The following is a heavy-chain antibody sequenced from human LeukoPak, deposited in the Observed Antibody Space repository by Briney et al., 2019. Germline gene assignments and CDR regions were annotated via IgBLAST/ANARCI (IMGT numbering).Heavy chain of an antibody. Sequence: SETLSLTCTLSGGSLRIHYWSFIRQPPGKTLECLGHIYYSVSTTYSPSLKSRLTISVDTSTNQFSLSLISVTAADKDVDYCARGGQLAVPDPFDSWGQGTLVTVSS. CDR3: ARGGQLAVPDPFDS. J-gene: IGHJ4*02. CDR1: GGSLRIHY. CDR2: IYYSVST. D-gene: IGHD6-19*01. V-gene: IGHV4-59*11.